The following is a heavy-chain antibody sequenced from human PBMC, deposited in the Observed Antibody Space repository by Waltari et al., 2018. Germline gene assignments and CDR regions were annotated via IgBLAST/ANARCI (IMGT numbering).Heavy chain of an antibody. Sequence: EVQLVESGGGLVQPGGSLRLSCAASGFTFSSYSMNWVRQAPGKGLEWVSYIRSSSSTIYYADSVKGRFTISRDNAKNSLYLQMNSLRAEDTAVYYCARDKGYCSGGSCLYYYYGMDVWGQGTTVTVSS. V-gene: IGHV3-48*01. CDR3: ARDKGYCSGGSCLYYYYGMDV. J-gene: IGHJ6*02. CDR2: IRSSSSTI. CDR1: GFTFSSYS. D-gene: IGHD2-15*01.